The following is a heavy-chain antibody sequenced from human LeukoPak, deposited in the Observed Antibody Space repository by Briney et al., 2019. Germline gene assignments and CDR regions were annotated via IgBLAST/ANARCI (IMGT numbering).Heavy chain of an antibody. D-gene: IGHD5-12*01. Sequence: GGSLRLSCVTSGLPFNNAWMSWVRQAPGKGLEWVGRIKSKTNGETTEYAAPVKGRFIISRDDSQNTMYLQMSSLRAEDTAVYYCARGPSGYHNTGGQGTLVTVSS. CDR2: IKSKTNGETT. CDR3: ARGPSGYHNT. CDR1: GLPFNNAW. J-gene: IGHJ4*02. V-gene: IGHV3-15*01.